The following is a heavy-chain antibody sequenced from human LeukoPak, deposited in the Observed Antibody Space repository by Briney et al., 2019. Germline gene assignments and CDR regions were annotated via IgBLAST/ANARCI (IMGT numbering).Heavy chain of an antibody. V-gene: IGHV1-2*02. J-gene: IGHJ4*02. Sequence: ASVKVSCKASGYSFTGYYIHWVRQAPGQGLEWMGWINPNSGATKYAQKFQGRVTMTRDTSINTVYMELSRLKSDDTAVYYCAREPGYGVYWGQGTLVTVSS. D-gene: IGHD2-8*01. CDR2: INPNSGAT. CDR3: AREPGYGVY. CDR1: GYSFTGYY.